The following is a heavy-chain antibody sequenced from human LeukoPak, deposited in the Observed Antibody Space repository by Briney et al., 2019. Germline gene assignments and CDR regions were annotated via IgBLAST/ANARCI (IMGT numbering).Heavy chain of an antibody. J-gene: IGHJ6*02. CDR3: AREVPRVDYGMDV. V-gene: IGHV7-4-1*02. Sequence: GWINTNTGNPTYAQGFTGRFVFSLDTSVSTAYLQISSLKAEDTAVYYCAREVPRVDYGMDVWGQGTTVTVSS. CDR2: INTNTGNP. D-gene: IGHD2-2*01.